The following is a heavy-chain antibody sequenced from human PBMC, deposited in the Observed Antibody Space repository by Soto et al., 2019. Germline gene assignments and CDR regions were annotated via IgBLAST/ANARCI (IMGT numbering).Heavy chain of an antibody. D-gene: IGHD6-13*01. CDR3: ARGTYSSSWYRMDSLDY. CDR1: DVSISRGGYY. Sequence: SETLSLTCTVSDVSISRGGYYWSWIRQHPGKGLEWIGYIYYSGSTQYNPSLKRRVTISVDTSKNQFSLNLSSVTAADTAVYYCARGTYSSSWYRMDSLDYWGQGTLVTVSS. CDR2: IYYSGST. V-gene: IGHV4-31*03. J-gene: IGHJ4*02.